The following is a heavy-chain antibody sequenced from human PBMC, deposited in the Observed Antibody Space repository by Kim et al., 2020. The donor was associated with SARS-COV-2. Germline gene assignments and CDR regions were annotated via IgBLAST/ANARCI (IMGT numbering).Heavy chain of an antibody. J-gene: IGHJ4*02. D-gene: IGHD2-21*01. Sequence: GGSLRLSCAVSGYRIGDFAVTWFRQAPGKGLESVAFIRCHAYSGTTDYAASVKGIFIVSRDDSENIAYLQMDNLRTEDTGVYFCARDRDCAGRCTVGSVVHPEYGGQRILVTVSS. CDR1: GYRIGDFA. V-gene: IGHV3-49*03. CDR3: ARDRDCAGRCTVGSVVHPEY. CDR2: IRCHAYSGTT.